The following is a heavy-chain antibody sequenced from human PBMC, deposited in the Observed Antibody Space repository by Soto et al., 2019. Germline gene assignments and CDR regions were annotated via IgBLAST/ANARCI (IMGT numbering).Heavy chain of an antibody. CDR2: VYYSGST. CDR1: GGSTNSRSDY. CDR3: ARQPRGPGYGERGLYFDH. D-gene: IGHD3-16*01. V-gene: IGHV4-39*01. Sequence: ETLSLTCTVSGGSTNSRSDYWGWIRQPPGKGLEWIGSVYYSGSTHDNPSLQSRVTISVDTSRNQFSLNLISVTAADTAVYFCARQPRGPGYGERGLYFDHWGQGTLVTVSS. J-gene: IGHJ4*02.